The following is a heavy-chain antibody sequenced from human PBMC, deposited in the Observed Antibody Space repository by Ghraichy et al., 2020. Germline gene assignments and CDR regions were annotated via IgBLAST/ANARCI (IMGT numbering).Heavy chain of an antibody. V-gene: IGHV3-48*03. D-gene: IGHD3-10*01. Sequence: GGSLRLSCVTSGFNFNTFDMTWVRQAPGKGLEWVSYIRADGRAIYYADSVKGRFTISRDNAKNSVYLQLTSLTAEDTAVYYCATRALYWGQGTRVTVSS. J-gene: IGHJ4*02. CDR2: IRADGRAI. CDR1: GFNFNTFD. CDR3: ATRALY.